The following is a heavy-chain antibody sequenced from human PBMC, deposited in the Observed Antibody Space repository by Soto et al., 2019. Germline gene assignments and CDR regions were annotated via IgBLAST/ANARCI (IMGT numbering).Heavy chain of an antibody. CDR3: ARRVPGSMDV. V-gene: IGHV3-74*01. CDR1: GSTFSSDG. J-gene: IGHJ6*02. Sequence: EVQLVESGGGLVQPGGSLRLSCAVSGSTFSSDGMYLVRQLPGKGLECVSRINGDGGSTTYADSVKGRFTIFRDNAKNTLYLQLNSLRAEDTAVYYCARRVPGSMDVWGQGTTVTVSS. CDR2: INGDGGST.